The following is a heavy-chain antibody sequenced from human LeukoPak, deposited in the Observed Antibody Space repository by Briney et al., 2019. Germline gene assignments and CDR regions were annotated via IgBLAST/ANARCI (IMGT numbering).Heavy chain of an antibody. CDR2: IYYTGST. CDR1: GASISGGTYY. D-gene: IGHD1-26*01. J-gene: IGHJ4*02. V-gene: IGHV4-39*01. CDR3: ARRGGSGRAFDY. Sequence: SETLSLTCSVSGASISGGTYYWGWICQPPGKGLEWIGSIYYTGSTYDNPPLKSRVTISVDTSKNQFSLKLSSVTAADTAVYYCARRGGSGRAFDYWGQGTLVTVSS.